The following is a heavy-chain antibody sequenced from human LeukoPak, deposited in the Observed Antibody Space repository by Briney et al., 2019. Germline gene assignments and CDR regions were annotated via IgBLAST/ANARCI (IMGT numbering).Heavy chain of an antibody. D-gene: IGHD2-2*01. CDR3: ARINGAAIFH. J-gene: IGHJ4*02. CDR1: GGSISSGDYY. Sequence: SETLSLTCTVSGGSISSGDYYWRWLRQPPGKGLEWIGYIYYSGSTYYNPSLKSRVTISVDTSKNQFSLKPSSVTAADTAVYYCARINGAAIFHWGQGTLVTVSS. V-gene: IGHV4-30-4*08. CDR2: IYYSGST.